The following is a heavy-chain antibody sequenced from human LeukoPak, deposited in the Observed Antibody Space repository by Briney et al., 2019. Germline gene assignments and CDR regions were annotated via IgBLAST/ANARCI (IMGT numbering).Heavy chain of an antibody. CDR1: GYTFTSYY. CDR3: ARDRTTTAIPGCWFDP. D-gene: IGHD2-2*02. J-gene: IGHJ5*02. Sequence: GASVKVSCKASGYTFTSYYMHWVRQAPGQGLEWMGIINPSGGSTSYAQKFQGRVTMTRDTSTSTVYMELSSLRSEDTAVYYCARDRTTTAIPGCWFDPWGQGTLVTVSS. V-gene: IGHV1-46*01. CDR2: INPSGGST.